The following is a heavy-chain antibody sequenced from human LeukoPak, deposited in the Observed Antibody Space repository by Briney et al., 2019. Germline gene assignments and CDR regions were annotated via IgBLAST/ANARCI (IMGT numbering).Heavy chain of an antibody. Sequence: SETLSLTCTVSGGSISSSSYYWGWLRQPPGKGLEWIGSIYYSGSTPYDPSLKSRVTISVDTSKNQFSLKLSSVTAADAAVFYCASLRVPGYFDYWGQGTLVTVSS. CDR3: ASLRVPGYFDY. D-gene: IGHD3-16*01. J-gene: IGHJ4*03. CDR1: GGSISSSSYY. CDR2: IYYSGST. V-gene: IGHV4-39*07.